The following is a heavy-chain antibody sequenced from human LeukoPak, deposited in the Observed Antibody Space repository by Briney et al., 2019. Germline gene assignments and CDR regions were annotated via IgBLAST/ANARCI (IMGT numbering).Heavy chain of an antibody. J-gene: IGHJ4*02. CDR1: GFTFSSYE. CDR3: AKRSSSHFDY. D-gene: IGHD6-13*01. CDR2: ISGSGGST. V-gene: IGHV3-23*01. Sequence: GGSLRLSCAASGFTFSSYEMNWVRQAPGKGLEWVSVISGSGGSTYYADSVKGRFTISRDNSKNTLYLQMNSLRAEDTAVYYCAKRSSSHFDYWGQGTLVTVSS.